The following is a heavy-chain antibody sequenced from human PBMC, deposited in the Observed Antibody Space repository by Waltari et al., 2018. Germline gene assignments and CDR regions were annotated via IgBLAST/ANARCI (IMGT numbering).Heavy chain of an antibody. V-gene: IGHV3-23*04. CDR1: GFTFSTYA. CDR2: ISPAGDNT. CDR3: ARKEGGGRGSFPLRY. D-gene: IGHD1-26*01. J-gene: IGHJ4*02. Sequence: EVQLVESGGGFVQPGGSLRLSCAASGFTFSTYAMGWVRQAPGKGLQWVSTISPAGDNTYYADSVKGRFTISRDNSKNTLYLQMSSLRAEDTAVYYCARKEGGGRGSFPLRYWGQGTLVTVSS.